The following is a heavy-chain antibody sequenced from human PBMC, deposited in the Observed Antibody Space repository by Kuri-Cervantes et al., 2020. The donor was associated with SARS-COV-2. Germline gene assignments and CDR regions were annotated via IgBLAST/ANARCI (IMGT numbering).Heavy chain of an antibody. D-gene: IGHD3-22*01. CDR2: IYYSGST. CDR1: GGSISSSSYY. J-gene: IGHJ3*02. Sequence: SETLSLTCTVSGGSISSSSYYWGWIRQPPGKGLEWIGSIYYSGSTYYNPSVKSRVTISVDTSKNQFSLKLSSVTAADTAVYYCAGLVPPTFFYDSSGSMYDAFDIWGQGTMVTVSS. CDR3: AGLVPPTFFYDSSGSMYDAFDI. V-gene: IGHV4-39*01.